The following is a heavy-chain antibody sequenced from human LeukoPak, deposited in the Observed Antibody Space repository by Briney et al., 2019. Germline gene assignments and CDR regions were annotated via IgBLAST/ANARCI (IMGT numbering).Heavy chain of an antibody. V-gene: IGHV3-30*18. D-gene: IGHD3-22*01. CDR1: GFTFGSYG. CDR3: AKSGSSGYYLFDY. J-gene: IGHJ4*02. CDR2: ISYDGSNK. Sequence: GGSLRLSCAASGFTFGSYGMHWVRQAPGKGLEWVAVISYDGSNKYYADSVKGRFTISRDNSKNTLYLQMNSLRAEDTAVYYCAKSGSSGYYLFDYWGQGTLVTVSS.